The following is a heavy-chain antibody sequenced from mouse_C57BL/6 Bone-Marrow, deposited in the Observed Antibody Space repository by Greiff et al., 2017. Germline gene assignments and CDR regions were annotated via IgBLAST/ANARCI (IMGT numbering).Heavy chain of an antibody. Sequence: QVTLKVSGPGILQPSQTLSLTCSFSGFSLSTFGMGVGWIRQPSGKGLEWLAHIWWDDDKYYNPALKSRLTISKDTSKNQVFLKIANVDTADTATDYCARTYYDYGEAWFAYWGQGTLVTVSA. CDR1: GFSLSTFGMG. V-gene: IGHV8-8*01. J-gene: IGHJ3*01. CDR3: ARTYYDYGEAWFAY. D-gene: IGHD2-4*01. CDR2: IWWDDDK.